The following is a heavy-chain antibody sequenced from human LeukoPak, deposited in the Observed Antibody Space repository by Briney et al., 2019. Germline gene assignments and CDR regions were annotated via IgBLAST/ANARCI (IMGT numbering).Heavy chain of an antibody. D-gene: IGHD3-16*01. CDR1: GFTFSSYD. CDR2: IGTAGDT. J-gene: IGHJ6*02. CDR3: ARVHTYYYGMDV. V-gene: IGHV3-13*01. Sequence: PGGSLRLSCAASGFTFSSYDMHWVRQATGKGLEWVSAIGTAGDTYYPGSVKGRFTISRENAKNSLYLQMNSLRAGDTAVYYCARVHTYYYGMDVWGQGTTVTVSS.